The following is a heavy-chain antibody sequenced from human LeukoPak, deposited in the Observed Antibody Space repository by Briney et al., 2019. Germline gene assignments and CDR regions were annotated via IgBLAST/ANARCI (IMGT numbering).Heavy chain of an antibody. CDR1: GGSISSGSYY. Sequence: SRTLSLTCTVSGGSISSGSYYWSWIRQPAGKGLEWIGRIYTSGSTNYNPSLKSRVTISVDTSKNQFSLKLSSVTAADTAVHYCARGEYSSSRGYWFDPWGQGTLVTVSS. CDR3: ARGEYSSSRGYWFDP. J-gene: IGHJ5*02. CDR2: IYTSGST. D-gene: IGHD6-13*01. V-gene: IGHV4-61*02.